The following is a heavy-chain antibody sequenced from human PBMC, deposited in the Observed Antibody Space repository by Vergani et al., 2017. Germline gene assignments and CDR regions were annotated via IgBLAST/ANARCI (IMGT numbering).Heavy chain of an antibody. Sequence: QVQLQQWGAGLLKPSETLSLTCAVYGGSFSGYYWSWIRQPPGKGLEWIGEINHSGSTNYNPSLKSRVTISVDTSKNQFSLKLSSVTAAGTAVYYCARGATVRGRKTQRRKSGYSYGSYYYYXMDVWGKGTTVTVSS. CDR2: INHSGST. J-gene: IGHJ6*03. V-gene: IGHV4-34*01. CDR1: GGSFSGYY. CDR3: ARGATVRGRKTQRRKSGYSYGSYYYYXMDV. D-gene: IGHD5-18*01.